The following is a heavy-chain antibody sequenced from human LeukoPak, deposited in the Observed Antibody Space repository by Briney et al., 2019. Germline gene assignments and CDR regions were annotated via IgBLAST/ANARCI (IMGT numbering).Heavy chain of an antibody. D-gene: IGHD2-2*01. CDR3: AIDPVVLVVVPAAARDAFVI. V-gene: IGHV4-30-4*08. Sequence: SQTLSLTCTVSGGSISSGDYYSGWIRQPPGKGLEWIGYIYYSGSTYYNPSLKSRVTISVDTSKNQFSLKLSSVTAADTAVYYCAIDPVVLVVVPAAARDAFVIRGQGTMVTVSS. CDR1: GGSISSGDYY. CDR2: IYYSGST. J-gene: IGHJ3*02.